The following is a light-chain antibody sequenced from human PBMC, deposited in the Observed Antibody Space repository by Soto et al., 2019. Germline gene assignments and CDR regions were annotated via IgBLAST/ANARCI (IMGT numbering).Light chain of an antibody. J-gene: IGKJ4*01. Sequence: EIVLTQSPGTLSLSPGERGNISCRASQNIRTSNLAWFQQKPDQAPRLLIYDTSSRATGTPDRFSGRGSGTDFTLSISRLEPEDFAVYYCQQYDNSPLTFGGGTKVEIK. CDR1: QNIRTSN. V-gene: IGKV3-20*01. CDR2: DTS. CDR3: QQYDNSPLT.